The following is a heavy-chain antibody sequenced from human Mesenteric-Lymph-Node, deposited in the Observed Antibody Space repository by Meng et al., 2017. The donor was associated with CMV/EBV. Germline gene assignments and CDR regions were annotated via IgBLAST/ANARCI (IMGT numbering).Heavy chain of an antibody. CDR1: GFNVNTNF. CDR2: IYSGGNT. J-gene: IGHJ4*02. Sequence: GGSLRLSCAASGFNVNTNFMTWVRQAPGKGLEWVSVIYSGGNTYYAGSVKGRFTISRDNSKNTLYLQMDSLRAEDTAMYYCARGIAYQHYYDYWGQGTLVTVSS. V-gene: IGHV3-53*01. D-gene: IGHD2-2*01. CDR3: ARGIAYQHYYDY.